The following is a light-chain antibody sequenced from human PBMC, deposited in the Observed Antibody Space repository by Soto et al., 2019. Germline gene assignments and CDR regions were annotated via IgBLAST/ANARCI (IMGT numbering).Light chain of an antibody. J-gene: IGLJ1*01. V-gene: IGLV4-69*01. Sequence: QPVLTQSPSASASLGASVKLTCTLSSGHSNYAIAWHQQQPEKGPRYLMKVNSDGSHRKGDGIPDRFSGSSSGAQRYLTISSVQSEDEADYYCQTWGTGIRVLGNGTKLTVL. CDR1: SGHSNYA. CDR2: VNSDGSH. CDR3: QTWGTGIRV.